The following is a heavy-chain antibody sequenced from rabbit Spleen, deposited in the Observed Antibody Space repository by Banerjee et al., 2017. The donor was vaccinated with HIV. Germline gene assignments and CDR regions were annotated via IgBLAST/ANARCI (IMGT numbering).Heavy chain of an antibody. Sequence: QEQLVESGGDLVKPEGSLTLTCKASGFTLSGYWIWWVRQAPGKGLEWIACIDIGSGRAWYASWAKGRFTISKTSSTTVTLQMTSLTAADTAAYFCARDLSYDDYAYFNLWGPGTLVTVS. D-gene: IGHD2-1*01. CDR2: IDIGSGRA. CDR1: GFTLSGYW. CDR3: ARDLSYDDYAYFNL. V-gene: IGHV1S45*01. J-gene: IGHJ4*01.